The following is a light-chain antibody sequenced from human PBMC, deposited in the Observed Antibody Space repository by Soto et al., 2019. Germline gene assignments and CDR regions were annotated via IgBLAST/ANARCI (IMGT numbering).Light chain of an antibody. CDR1: QSVSSSY. Sequence: EIVLTQSPATLSLSPGERATLSCRASQSVSSSYLAWYQQKPGQAPGLLIYGASSRATGIPDRFSGSGSGTDFTLTISSLQPEDFATYYCQQLNSYLFGQGTRLEIK. CDR2: GAS. V-gene: IGKV3D-20*02. CDR3: QQLNSYL. J-gene: IGKJ5*01.